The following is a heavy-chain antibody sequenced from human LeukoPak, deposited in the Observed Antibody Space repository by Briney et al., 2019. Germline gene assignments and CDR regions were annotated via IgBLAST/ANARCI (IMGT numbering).Heavy chain of an antibody. CDR1: GYTFTSYD. CDR3: ARVGIAARKYYYYMDV. D-gene: IGHD6-6*01. CDR2: MNPNSGNT. J-gene: IGHJ6*03. V-gene: IGHV1-8*01. Sequence: ASVKVSCKASGYTFTSYDINWVRQATGQGLEWMGWMNPNSGNTGYAQKFQGRVTMTRNTSISTAYMELSSLRSEDTAVYYCARVGIAARKYYYYMDVWGKGTTVTVSS.